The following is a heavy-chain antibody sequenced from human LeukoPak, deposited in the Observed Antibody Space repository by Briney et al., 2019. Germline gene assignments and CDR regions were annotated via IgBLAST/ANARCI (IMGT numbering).Heavy chain of an antibody. Sequence: SETLSLTCTVSGASISSSTYHWGWIRRPPGKGLEWIGSINYSGSTYYNPSLKSRVTVSVDTSKNQFSLNLSSVTAADTAVYYCVWGSTSRHYQYWGQGTLVTVSS. D-gene: IGHD2-21*01. CDR3: VWGSTSRHYQY. CDR2: INYSGST. V-gene: IGHV4-39*01. CDR1: GASISSSTYH. J-gene: IGHJ4*02.